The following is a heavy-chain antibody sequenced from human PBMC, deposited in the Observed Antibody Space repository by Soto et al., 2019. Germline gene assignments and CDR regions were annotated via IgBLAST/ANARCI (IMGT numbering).Heavy chain of an antibody. J-gene: IGHJ4*02. Sequence: EVQLVESGGDLVQPGGSLRLSCAASGFTFSTYSMKRVRQAPEKGLEWVSSISSSSTIYYADSVKGRFTISRDNVQNPLYMQMHSLRAEDTAVYYCARERGSSWTFDYWGQGTLVTVSS. CDR2: ISSSSTI. D-gene: IGHD6-13*01. CDR3: ARERGSSWTFDY. CDR1: GFTFSTYS. V-gene: IGHV3-48*01.